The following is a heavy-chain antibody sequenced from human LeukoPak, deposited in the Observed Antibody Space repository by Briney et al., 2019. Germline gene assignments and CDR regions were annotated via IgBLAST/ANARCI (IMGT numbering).Heavy chain of an antibody. CDR2: FYNSGST. D-gene: IGHD6-19*01. J-gene: IGHJ4*02. Sequence: SETLSLTCTVSGGSINSHYWTWIRQSPGKGLEGIGCFYNSGSTTYNPSLRSRVTISVDVCKSQVSLKLTSVAAADTAVYYCASATQWLAFDSWGQGNLVTVSS. CDR3: ASATQWLAFDS. V-gene: IGHV4-59*08. CDR1: GGSINSHY.